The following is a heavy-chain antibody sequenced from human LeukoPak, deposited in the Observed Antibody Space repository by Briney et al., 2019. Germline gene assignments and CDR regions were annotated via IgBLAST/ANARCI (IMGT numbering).Heavy chain of an antibody. Sequence: GGSLRLSCAASRFTFSYFAMHWVRQAPGKGLEWVAVFSDDGSNKFYADSVKGRFTISRDNSKNTLYLQMNSLRAEDTAFYYCAKDPHSSSWYYFDSWGQGTLVTVSS. D-gene: IGHD6-13*01. CDR2: FSDDGSNK. CDR3: AKDPHSSSWYYFDS. J-gene: IGHJ4*02. CDR1: RFTFSYFA. V-gene: IGHV3-30*18.